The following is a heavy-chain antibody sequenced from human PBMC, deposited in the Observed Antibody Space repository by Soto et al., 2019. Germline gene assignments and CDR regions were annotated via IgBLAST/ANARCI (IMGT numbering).Heavy chain of an antibody. D-gene: IGHD3-9*01. Sequence: QVQLVESGGGVVQPGRSLRLSCAASGFIFSDYAFHWVRQAPGKGLEWVSVISFDGSAQYYADSVRGRFTISRDQSKSTGSQHMNSLTTGDTAIYYCAKDQRYSGWVDDSGMDVWGPGTTVTVSS. CDR2: ISFDGSAQ. CDR3: AKDQRYSGWVDDSGMDV. J-gene: IGHJ6*02. CDR1: GFIFSDYA. V-gene: IGHV3-30*18.